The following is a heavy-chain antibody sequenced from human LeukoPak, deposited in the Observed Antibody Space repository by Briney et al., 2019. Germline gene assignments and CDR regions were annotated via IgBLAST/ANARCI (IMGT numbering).Heavy chain of an antibody. V-gene: IGHV4-59*08. CDR1: GGSISSYY. Sequence: SETLSLTCTVSGGSISSYYWSWIRQPPGKGLEWIGYIYYSGSTNYNPSLKSRVTISVDTSKNQFSLKLSSVTAADTAVYYCARHDQDGYNSCDYWGQGTLVTVSS. CDR2: IYYSGST. D-gene: IGHD5-24*01. CDR3: ARHDQDGYNSCDY. J-gene: IGHJ4*02.